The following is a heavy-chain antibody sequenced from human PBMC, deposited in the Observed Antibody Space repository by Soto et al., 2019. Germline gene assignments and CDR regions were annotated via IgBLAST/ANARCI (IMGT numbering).Heavy chain of an antibody. D-gene: IGHD3-22*01. V-gene: IGHV3-53*01. CDR2: IYSGGST. CDR1: WFTVSSNN. J-gene: IGHJ2*01. CDR3: AREGRYYESTGFDL. Sequence: PGGSLRLSCAASWFTVSSNNKNWVRQAPGKGLEWVSVIYSGGSTYYAASVKSRFTISSDNSKKTLYLQMNSLRAEDTAVYYCAREGRYYESTGFDLWGRGTLVTVSS.